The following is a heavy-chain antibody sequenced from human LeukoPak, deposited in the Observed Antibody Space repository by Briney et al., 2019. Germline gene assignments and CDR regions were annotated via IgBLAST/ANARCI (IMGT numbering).Heavy chain of an antibody. Sequence: GESLKISSKGSGYSFTNYWIGWVRQMPGKGLEWMGIIYPGNSDTRYSTSFQGQVTISADKSIRTAHLQWNSPKASDTDIYYCARQEGTVTNYHYYHMDVWGKGTTVTVSS. CDR3: ARQEGTVTNYHYYHMDV. CDR2: IYPGNSDT. V-gene: IGHV5-51*01. J-gene: IGHJ6*04. D-gene: IGHD4-17*01. CDR1: GYSFTNYW.